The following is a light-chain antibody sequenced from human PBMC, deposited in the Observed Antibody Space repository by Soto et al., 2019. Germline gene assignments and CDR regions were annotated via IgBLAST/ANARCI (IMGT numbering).Light chain of an antibody. J-gene: IGLJ2*01. Sequence: QSVLTQPPLVSGAPGQRDTISCTGSSSNIGAGYDVHWYQQLPGTAPKLLIYGNSNRPSGVPDQFSGSKSGTSASLAITGLQAEDEADYYCQSYDSSLSAVVFGGGTKVTVL. CDR2: GNS. CDR3: QSYDSSLSAVV. V-gene: IGLV1-40*01. CDR1: SSNIGAGYD.